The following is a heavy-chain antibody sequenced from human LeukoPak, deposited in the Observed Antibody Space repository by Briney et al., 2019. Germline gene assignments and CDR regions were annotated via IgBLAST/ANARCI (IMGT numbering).Heavy chain of an antibody. V-gene: IGHV4-30-2*01. CDR2: IYHSGST. D-gene: IGHD4-23*01. CDR1: GGSISSGGYS. CDR3: ARGGGYYYGMDV. Sequence: SQTLSLTCAVSGGSISSGGYSWSWIRQPPGKGLEWIGYIYHSGSTYYNPSLKSRVTISVDRSKNQFSLKLSSVTAADTAVYYCARGGGYYYGMDVWGQGTTVTVSS. J-gene: IGHJ6*02.